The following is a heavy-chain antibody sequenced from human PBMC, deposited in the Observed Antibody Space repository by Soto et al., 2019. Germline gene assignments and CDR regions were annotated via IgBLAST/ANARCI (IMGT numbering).Heavy chain of an antibody. CDR3: AKRPLTAAGFDY. CDR1: GFTFSNYA. Sequence: GGSLRLSCAASGFTFSNYAVTWVRQAPGKGLEWVSVITGSGVGTYFVDSVKGRFTISRDNSKNTVYLQMNSLRAEDTAVYYCAKRPLTAAGFDYWGQGTLVTVSS. D-gene: IGHD6-13*01. V-gene: IGHV3-23*01. CDR2: ITGSGVGT. J-gene: IGHJ4*02.